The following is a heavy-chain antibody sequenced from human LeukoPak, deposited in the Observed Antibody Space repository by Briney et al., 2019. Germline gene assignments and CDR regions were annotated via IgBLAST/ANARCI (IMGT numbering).Heavy chain of an antibody. CDR3: AKEYSGYDFDY. CDR2: TSGSGVNS. V-gene: IGHV3-23*01. CDR1: GLPLRSYD. Sequence: PGGSPRLSCAASGLPLRSYDMRWDRQAPGKRLEWVAATSGSGVNSYYADSVRGRFTISRDNSQNTLYLQMDSLRAEDTALYYCAKEYSGYDFDYWGQGTLVTVSS. J-gene: IGHJ4*02. D-gene: IGHD5-12*01.